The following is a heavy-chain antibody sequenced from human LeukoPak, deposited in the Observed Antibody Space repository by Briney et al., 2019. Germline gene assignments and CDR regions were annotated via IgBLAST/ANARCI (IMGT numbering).Heavy chain of an antibody. D-gene: IGHD4-17*01. J-gene: IGHJ3*02. CDR2: IYYNGNT. Sequence: SETLSLTCTVSGGSISNYYWNWIRQPPGKGLEWIGYIYYNGNTNYNPSLKSRVTISVDTSKNQFSLKLSSVTAADTAVYYCARDHDNGDSDAFDIWGQGTMVTVSS. CDR1: GGSISNYY. V-gene: IGHV4-59*01. CDR3: ARDHDNGDSDAFDI.